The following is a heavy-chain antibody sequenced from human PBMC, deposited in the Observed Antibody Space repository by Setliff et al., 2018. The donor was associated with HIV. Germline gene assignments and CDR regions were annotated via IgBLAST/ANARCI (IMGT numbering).Heavy chain of an antibody. Sequence: GESLKISCKGSGYSFTHSWIGWVRQMPGKGLEWIGVFFPGDSNVIYSPPFQGQVTISVDKSTATAYLQWSSLKTSDTAMYFCARHNCYDLWGQGTPVTVSS. CDR2: FFPGDSNV. CDR1: GYSFTHSW. V-gene: IGHV5-51*01. J-gene: IGHJ4*02. D-gene: IGHD3-16*01. CDR3: ARHNCYDL.